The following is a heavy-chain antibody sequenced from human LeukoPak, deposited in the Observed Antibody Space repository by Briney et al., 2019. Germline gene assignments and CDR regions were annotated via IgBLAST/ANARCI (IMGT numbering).Heavy chain of an antibody. D-gene: IGHD6-13*01. J-gene: IGHJ6*02. V-gene: IGHV3-30*18. CDR1: GFTFSSYG. CDR3: AKDRGGAAAGSGYGMDV. Sequence: GGSLRLSCAASGFTFSSYGMHWVRQAPGKGLEWVAVISYDGSNKYYADSVKGRFTISRDNSKNTLYLQMNSLRAEDTAVYYCAKDRGGAAAGSGYGMDVWGQGTTVTVSS. CDR2: ISYDGSNK.